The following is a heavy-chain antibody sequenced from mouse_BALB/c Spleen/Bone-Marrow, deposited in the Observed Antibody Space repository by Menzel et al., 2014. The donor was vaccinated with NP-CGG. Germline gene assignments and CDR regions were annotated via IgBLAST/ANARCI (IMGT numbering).Heavy chain of an antibody. CDR2: IRNKSNGYTT. J-gene: IGHJ4*01. V-gene: IGHV7-3*02. CDR3: ARDYYGNIYAMDY. D-gene: IGHD1-1*01. CDR1: GFTFTDYY. Sequence: EVKVEESGGGLVQPGGSLRLSCATSGFTFTDYYMSWVRQPPGKALEWLGSIRNKSNGYTTEYSASVKGRFTISRDNSQSILYLQMNTLRAEDSATYYCARDYYGNIYAMDYWGQGTSVTVSS.